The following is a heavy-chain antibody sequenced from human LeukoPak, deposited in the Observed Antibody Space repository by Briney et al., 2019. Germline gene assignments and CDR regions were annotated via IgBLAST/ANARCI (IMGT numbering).Heavy chain of an antibody. J-gene: IGHJ4*02. CDR2: ISWNSGSI. D-gene: IGHD1-26*01. CDR3: AKDTSGSYEGVDY. CDR1: GFTFDDYA. Sequence: GGSLRLSCAASGFTFDDYAMHWVRQAPGKGLEWVSGISWNSGSIGYADSVKGRFTISRDNAKNSLYLQMNSLRAEDTALYYCAKDTSGSYEGVDYWGQGTLVTVSS. V-gene: IGHV3-9*01.